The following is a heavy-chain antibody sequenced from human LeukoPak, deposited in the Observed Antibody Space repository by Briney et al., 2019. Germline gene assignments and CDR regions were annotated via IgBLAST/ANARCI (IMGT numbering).Heavy chain of an antibody. V-gene: IGHV4-59*01. CDR2: IYYSGST. CDR1: GGSISSYY. D-gene: IGHD3-10*01. J-gene: IGHJ4*02. CDR3: TRGCLGDYYGSGRYCFDY. Sequence: SETLSLTCTVSGGSISSYYWSWIRQPPGKGLEWIGYIYYSGSTNYNPSLKSRVTISVDKSKNQFSLKLSSVTAADTAVYYCTRGCLGDYYGSGRYCFDYWGQGTLVTVSS.